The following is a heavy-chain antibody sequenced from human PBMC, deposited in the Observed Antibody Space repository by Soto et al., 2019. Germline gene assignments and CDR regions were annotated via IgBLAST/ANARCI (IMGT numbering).Heavy chain of an antibody. D-gene: IGHD3-3*01. CDR1: GFTFTSSA. CDR2: IVVGSGNT. J-gene: IGHJ6*02. CDR3: AADYFSVATIFGVVENGMDV. Sequence: ASVKVSCKASGFTFTSSAVQWVRQARGQRLEWIGWIVVGSGNTNYAQKFQERVTITRDMSTSTAYMELSSLRSEDTAVYYCAADYFSVATIFGVVENGMDVWGQGTTVNVSS. V-gene: IGHV1-58*01.